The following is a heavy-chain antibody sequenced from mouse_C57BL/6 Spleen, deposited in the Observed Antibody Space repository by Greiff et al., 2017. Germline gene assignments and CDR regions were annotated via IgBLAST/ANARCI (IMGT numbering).Heavy chain of an antibody. CDR1: GYTFPSYW. J-gene: IGHJ3*01. CDR2: IHPNSGST. Sequence: QVQLQQPGAELVKPGASVKLSCKASGYTFPSYWMHWVKQRPGQGLEWIGMIHPNSGSTNYNEKFKRKATLTVDKSSSTAYMQLSSLTAEDSAVYYCATTCYDYRFAYWGQGTLVTVSA. D-gene: IGHD2-4*01. CDR3: ATTCYDYRFAY. V-gene: IGHV1-64*01.